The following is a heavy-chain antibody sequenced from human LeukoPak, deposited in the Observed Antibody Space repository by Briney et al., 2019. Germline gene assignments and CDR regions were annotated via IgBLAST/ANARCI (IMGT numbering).Heavy chain of an antibody. J-gene: IGHJ5*02. V-gene: IGHV3-21*01. CDR1: GFTFSSYS. D-gene: IGHD6-13*01. Sequence: GGSLRLSCAASGFTFSSYSMNWVRQAPGKGLEWVSSISSSSNYIYYADSVKGRFTISRDNAKNSLYLQMNSLRAEDTAVYYCAKDFADSSSLNWFDPWGQGTLVTVSS. CDR2: ISSSSNYI. CDR3: AKDFADSSSLNWFDP.